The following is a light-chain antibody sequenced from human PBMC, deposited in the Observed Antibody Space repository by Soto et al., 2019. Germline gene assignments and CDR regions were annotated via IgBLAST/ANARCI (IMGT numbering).Light chain of an antibody. J-gene: IGKJ5*01. CDR2: GAS. CDR1: QSVSSSY. CDR3: QQYGSSIT. Sequence: EIVLTQSPGNLSLSPGERATLSCRASQSVSSSYLAWYQQKPGQAPRLLIYGASSRATGIPDRFSGSGSGTDFTLTISRREPEDFAVYYCQQYGSSITFGQGTRLEIK. V-gene: IGKV3-20*01.